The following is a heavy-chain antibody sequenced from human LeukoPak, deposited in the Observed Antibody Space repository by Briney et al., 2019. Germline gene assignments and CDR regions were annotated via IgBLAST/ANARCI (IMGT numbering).Heavy chain of an antibody. V-gene: IGHV1-18*01. Sequence: ASVKVSCKASGYTFSTYGISWVRQAPGQRLEWMGWISVYSGDTNYAQKFQGRVTMTTDTSTSTAYMELRSLRSDGTAVYYCARDLKMGYSSGRHSWGTGSSNDYWGQGTLVTVSS. CDR2: ISVYSGDT. D-gene: IGHD6-19*01. CDR3: ARDLKMGYSSGRHSWGTGSSNDY. CDR1: GYTFSTYG. J-gene: IGHJ4*02.